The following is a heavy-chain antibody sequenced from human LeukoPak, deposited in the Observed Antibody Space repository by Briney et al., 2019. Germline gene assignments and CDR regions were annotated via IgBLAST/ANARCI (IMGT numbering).Heavy chain of an antibody. D-gene: IGHD3-22*01. CDR1: GYTFTSNG. CDR3: ARIPTYYYDSSGYYYVSY. Sequence: GASVKVSCKASGYTFTSNGISWVRQAPGQGLEWMGWINPNSGGTNYAQKFQGRVTMTRDTSISTAYMELSRLRSDDTAVYYCARIPTYYYDSSGYYYVSYWGQGTLVTVSS. V-gene: IGHV1-2*02. J-gene: IGHJ4*02. CDR2: INPNSGGT.